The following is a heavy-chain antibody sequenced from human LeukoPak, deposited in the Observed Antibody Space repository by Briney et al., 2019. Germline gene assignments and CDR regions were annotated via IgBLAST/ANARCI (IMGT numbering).Heavy chain of an antibody. V-gene: IGHV3-66*01. Sequence: GGSLRLSCAASGFTVSSNYMSWVRQAPGKGLEWVSVIYSGGSTYYADSVKGRFTISRDNSKNTLYLQMKSLRAEDTAVYYCAREGPDDAFDIWGQGTMVTVSS. CDR1: GFTVSSNY. CDR3: AREGPDDAFDI. CDR2: IYSGGST. J-gene: IGHJ3*02.